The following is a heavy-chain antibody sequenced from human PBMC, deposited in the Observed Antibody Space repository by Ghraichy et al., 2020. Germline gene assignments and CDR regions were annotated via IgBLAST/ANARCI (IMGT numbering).Heavy chain of an antibody. CDR1: GFTFSSYW. CDR2: INSDGSST. Sequence: GGSLRLSCAASGFTFSSYWMHWVRQAPGKGLVWVSRINSDGSSTSYAGSVRGRFTISRDNARNTLYLQMNSLRAEDTAVYYCTRGYSESYLWYWGQGTLVTVSS. J-gene: IGHJ4*02. CDR3: TRGYSESYLWY. D-gene: IGHD1-26*01. V-gene: IGHV3-74*01.